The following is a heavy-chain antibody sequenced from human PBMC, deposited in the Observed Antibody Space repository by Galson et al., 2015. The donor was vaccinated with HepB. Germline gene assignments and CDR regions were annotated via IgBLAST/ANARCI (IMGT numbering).Heavy chain of an antibody. J-gene: IGHJ4*02. Sequence: QSGAEVKKPGESLRISCKGSGYSFTSYWISWVRQMPGKGLEWMGRIDPSDSYTNYSPSFQGHVTISADKSISTAYLQWSSLKASDTAMYYCARQGSSNYYDSSGYPSHIDYWGQGTLVTVSS. CDR3: ARQGSSNYYDSSGYPSHIDY. D-gene: IGHD3-22*01. CDR1: GYSFTSYW. V-gene: IGHV5-10-1*01. CDR2: IDPSDSYT.